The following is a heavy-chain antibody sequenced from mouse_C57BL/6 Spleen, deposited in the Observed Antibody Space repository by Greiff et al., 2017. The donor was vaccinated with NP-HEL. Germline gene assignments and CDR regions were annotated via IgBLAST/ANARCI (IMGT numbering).Heavy chain of an antibody. D-gene: IGHD2-1*01. J-gene: IGHJ4*01. CDR2: INPGSGGT. CDR1: GYAFTNYL. V-gene: IGHV1-54*01. Sequence: VQLQQSGAELVRPGTSVKVSCKASGYAFTNYLIEWVKQRPGQGLEWIGVINPGSGGTNYNEKFKGKATLTADKSSSTAYMQLSSLTSEDSAVYFCARSSYGNYEVDYWGQGTSVTVSS. CDR3: ARSSYGNYEVDY.